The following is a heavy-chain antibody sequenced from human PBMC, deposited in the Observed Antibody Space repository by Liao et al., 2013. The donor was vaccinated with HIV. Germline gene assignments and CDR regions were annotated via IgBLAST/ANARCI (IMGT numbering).Heavy chain of an antibody. Sequence: QVQLQQWGAGLLKPSETLSLTCAVYGGSFSGYYWTWIRQPPGKGLEWIGEITNSGSATYSPSLKWRVTISEDRSKNQFSLRIRSVTAADTAVYYCARVSMGVRHPPSRHLDSWGQGTLVTVSS. J-gene: IGHJ4*02. V-gene: IGHV4-34*01. D-gene: IGHD3-10*01. CDR2: ITNSGSA. CDR3: ARVSMGVRHPPSRHLDS. CDR1: GGSFSGYY.